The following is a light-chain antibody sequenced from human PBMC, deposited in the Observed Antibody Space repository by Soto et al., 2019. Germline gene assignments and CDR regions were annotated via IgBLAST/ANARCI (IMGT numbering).Light chain of an antibody. CDR3: QQYGSSAT. CDR1: QSVSSSY. Sequence: EIVLTQSPGTLSLSPVERANLYFMASQSVSSSYLAWYQPKPGQAPRLLIYGASSRATGIPDRFSGSGSGTDFTLTISRLEPEDFAVYYCQQYGSSATFGQGTKGDIK. J-gene: IGKJ1*01. V-gene: IGKV3-20*01. CDR2: GAS.